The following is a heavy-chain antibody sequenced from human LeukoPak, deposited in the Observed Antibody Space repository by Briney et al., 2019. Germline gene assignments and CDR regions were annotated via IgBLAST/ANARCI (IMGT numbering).Heavy chain of an antibody. CDR1: GFTFSSYA. Sequence: GGSLRLSCAASGFTFSSYAMSWVRQAPGKGLEWVSAISGSGGSTYYADSVKGRFTISRDNSKNTLYLQINSLRAEDTAVYYCAKQKYSSGWSHFDYWGQGTLVTVSS. CDR3: AKQKYSSGWSHFDY. V-gene: IGHV3-23*01. J-gene: IGHJ4*02. CDR2: ISGSGGST. D-gene: IGHD6-19*01.